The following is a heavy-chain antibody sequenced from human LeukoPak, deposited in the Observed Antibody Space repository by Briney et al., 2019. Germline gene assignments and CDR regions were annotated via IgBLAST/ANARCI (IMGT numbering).Heavy chain of an antibody. Sequence: PSETLSLTCTVSGGSISSYYWGWIRQPPGKGLEWIGSIYYSGSTYYNPSLKSRVTISVDTSKNQFSLKLSSVTAADTAVYYCARHPDQLLHDYWGQGTLVTVSS. V-gene: IGHV4-39*01. CDR1: GGSISSYY. J-gene: IGHJ4*02. D-gene: IGHD2-2*01. CDR2: IYYSGST. CDR3: ARHPDQLLHDY.